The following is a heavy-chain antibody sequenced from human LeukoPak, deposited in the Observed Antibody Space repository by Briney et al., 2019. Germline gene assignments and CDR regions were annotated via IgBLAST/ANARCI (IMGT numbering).Heavy chain of an antibody. Sequence: ASVKVSCKVSGYTFIGYYIHWVRQAPGQGLEWMGWINPNSGATNYAQKFQGRVTMTRDTSISTAYMELSRLRSDNTAVYYCARWRGDPWGQGTLVTVSS. D-gene: IGHD3-3*01. CDR1: GYTFIGYY. CDR3: ARWRGDP. J-gene: IGHJ5*02. V-gene: IGHV1-2*02. CDR2: INPNSGAT.